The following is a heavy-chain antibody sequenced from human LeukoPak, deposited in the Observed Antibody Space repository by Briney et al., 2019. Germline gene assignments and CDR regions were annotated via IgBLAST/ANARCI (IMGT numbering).Heavy chain of an antibody. CDR1: GFTFSHYG. CDR2: ISGSGGNT. D-gene: IGHD3-16*01. Sequence: GGSLRLSCAASGFTFSHYGMSWVRQAPGKGLEWVSGISGSGGNTYYADSVKGRFTISRDNSKNTLYLQMNSLRAEDTAVYYCAKDDNYIRFLSWGQGTLVTVSS. V-gene: IGHV3-23*01. J-gene: IGHJ5*02. CDR3: AKDDNYIRFLS.